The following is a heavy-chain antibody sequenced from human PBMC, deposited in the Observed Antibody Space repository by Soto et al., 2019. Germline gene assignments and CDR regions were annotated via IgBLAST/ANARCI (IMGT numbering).Heavy chain of an antibody. Sequence: SETLSLTCTVSGGSISSGDYYWSWIRQPPGKGLEWIGYIYYSGSTYYNPSLKSRVTISVDTSKNQFSLKLSSVTAADTAVYYCARAKGTVVTPDAFDYWGQGTLVTVSS. V-gene: IGHV4-30-4*01. J-gene: IGHJ4*02. CDR2: IYYSGST. CDR1: GGSISSGDYY. CDR3: ARAKGTVVTPDAFDY. D-gene: IGHD2-21*02.